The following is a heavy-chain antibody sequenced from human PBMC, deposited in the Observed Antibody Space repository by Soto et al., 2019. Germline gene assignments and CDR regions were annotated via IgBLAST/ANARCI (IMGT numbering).Heavy chain of an antibody. CDR1: GGSISSGGYY. Sequence: QVQLQESGPGLVKPSQTLSLTCTVSGGSISSGGYYWSWIRQHPGKGLEWIGYIYYSGSTYYNPSLKSRVTISVDTSKNQFSLKLSSVTAADRAVYYCAREDTANYYGMDVWGQGTTVTVSS. V-gene: IGHV4-31*03. J-gene: IGHJ6*02. D-gene: IGHD5-18*01. CDR2: IYYSGST. CDR3: AREDTANYYGMDV.